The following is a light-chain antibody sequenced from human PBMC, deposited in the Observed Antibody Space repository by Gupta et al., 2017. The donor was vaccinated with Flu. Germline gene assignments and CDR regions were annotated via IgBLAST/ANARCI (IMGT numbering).Light chain of an antibody. CDR1: AVTNKY. CDR3: YSTDTSGNHRV. CDR2: EDR. V-gene: IGLV3-10*01. Sequence: GQTARNTCSGDAVTNKYAYWYQQKSGQAPVLIIYEDRKRPSGIPERFSGSSSGTMATLTISGAQVEDEADYYCYSTDTSGNHRVFGGGTNLTVL. J-gene: IGLJ3*02.